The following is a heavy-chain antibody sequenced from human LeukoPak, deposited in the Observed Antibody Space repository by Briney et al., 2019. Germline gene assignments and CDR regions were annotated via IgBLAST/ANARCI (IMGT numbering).Heavy chain of an antibody. D-gene: IGHD3-22*01. J-gene: IGHJ4*02. V-gene: IGHV1-69*05. Sequence: EASVKVSCKASGGTFSSYAISWVRQAPGQGLEWMGRIIPIFGTANYAQKFQGRVTITTDGSASTAYMELSSPRSEDTVVYYCASGLYDSSGSNDYWGQGTLVTVSS. CDR1: GGTFSSYA. CDR3: ASGLYDSSGSNDY. CDR2: IIPIFGTA.